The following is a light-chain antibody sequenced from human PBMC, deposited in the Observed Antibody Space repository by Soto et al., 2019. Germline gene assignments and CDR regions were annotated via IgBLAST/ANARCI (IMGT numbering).Light chain of an antibody. J-gene: IGLJ2*01. CDR2: AVT. CDR3: CSYAASDSVV. V-gene: IGLV2-11*01. Sequence: QSALTQPRSVSGSPGQSVTISCSGTSSDVGGYNYVSWYQQHPGKAPKLIIYAVTERPSGVPDRFSGSKSGNTASLTISGLQTEEEAEYYCCSYAASDSVVFGAGTKVTVL. CDR1: SSDVGGYNY.